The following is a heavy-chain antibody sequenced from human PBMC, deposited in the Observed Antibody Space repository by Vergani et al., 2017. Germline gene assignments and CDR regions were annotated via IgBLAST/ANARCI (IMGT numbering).Heavy chain of an antibody. V-gene: IGHV1-46*01. CDR1: GYTFTSYY. CDR2: INPSGGST. Sequence: QVRLVQSGAEVKKPGASVKVSCQASGYTFTSYYIHWVRQAPGQGLEWMGIINPSGGSTNYAQKFQGRVTMTRDTSTSTVFMELSSLRSEDTAVYYCARGCGSTSCYKRGEDWFDPWGQGTLVTVSS. J-gene: IGHJ5*02. CDR3: ARGCGSTSCYKRGEDWFDP. D-gene: IGHD2-2*02.